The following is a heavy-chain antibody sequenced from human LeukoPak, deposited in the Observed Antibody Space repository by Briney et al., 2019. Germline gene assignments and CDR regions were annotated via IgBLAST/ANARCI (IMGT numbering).Heavy chain of an antibody. CDR2: ISYDGSNK. V-gene: IGHV3-30*18. D-gene: IGHD2-2*01. J-gene: IGHJ5*02. Sequence: GTSLILSCAASGFTFNMHVMHWVRQTPGKGLEWVAVISYDGSNKYYADSVKGRFTISRDNSKNTLYLQMNSLRAEDTAVYYCAKGEGSSTSCCLNWFDPWGQGTLVTVSS. CDR1: GFTFNMHV. CDR3: AKGEGSSTSCCLNWFDP.